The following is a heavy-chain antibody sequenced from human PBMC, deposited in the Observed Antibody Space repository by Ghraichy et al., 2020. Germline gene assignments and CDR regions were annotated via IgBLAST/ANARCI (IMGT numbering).Heavy chain of an antibody. J-gene: IGHJ5*02. Sequence: SETLSLTCSVSGVDLSSFWWNWVRQPAGKALEWIGRVSPSGGRNHNPSLNSRLSMSIDTDRSQFSLRLTSMTAADTAVYYCAREDLIGGGGRNWFDAWGQGTLVTVSS. CDR2: VSPSGGR. CDR1: GVDLSSFW. V-gene: IGHV4-4*07. CDR3: AREDLIGGGGRNWFDA. D-gene: IGHD3-16*01.